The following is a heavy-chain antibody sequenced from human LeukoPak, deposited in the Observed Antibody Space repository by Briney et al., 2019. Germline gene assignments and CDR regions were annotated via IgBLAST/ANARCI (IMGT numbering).Heavy chain of an antibody. J-gene: IGHJ4*02. Sequence: SETLSLTCAVYGGSFSGYYWSWIRQPPGKGLEWIGEINHSGSTNYNPSLKSRVTISVDTSKNQFSQKLSSVTAADTAVYYCAAGSPTPFDYWGQGTLVTVSS. CDR1: GGSFSGYY. CDR3: AAGSPTPFDY. V-gene: IGHV4-34*01. CDR2: INHSGST. D-gene: IGHD3-10*01.